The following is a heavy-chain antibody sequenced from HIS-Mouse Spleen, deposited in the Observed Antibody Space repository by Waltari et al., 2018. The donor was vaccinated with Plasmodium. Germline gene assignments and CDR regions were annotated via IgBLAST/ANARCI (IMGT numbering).Heavy chain of an antibody. J-gene: IGHJ2*01. CDR2: IKQDGSEK. CDR3: ASSWYWYFDL. V-gene: IGHV3-7*01. CDR1: GFPVSSYW. D-gene: IGHD6-13*01. Sequence: EVQLVESGGGLVQPGGSLRLPCAASGFPVSSYWMSWVRQAPGKGLEWVANIKQDGSEKYYVDSVKGRFTISRDNAKNSLYLQMNSLRAEDTAVYYGASSWYWYFDLWGRGTLVTVSS.